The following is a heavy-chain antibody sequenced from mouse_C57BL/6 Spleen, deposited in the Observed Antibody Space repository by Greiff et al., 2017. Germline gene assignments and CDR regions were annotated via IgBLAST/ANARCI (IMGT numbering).Heavy chain of an antibody. CDR3: ARWRLFYAMDY. CDR2: INPSNGGT. Sequence: QVQLQQSGTELVKPGASVKLSCKASGYTFTSYWMHWVKQRPGQGLEWIGNINPSNGGTNYNEKFKSKATLTVDKSSSTAYMQLSSLTSEDSAVYCCARWRLFYAMDYWGQGTSVTVSS. J-gene: IGHJ4*01. CDR1: GYTFTSYW. V-gene: IGHV1-53*01.